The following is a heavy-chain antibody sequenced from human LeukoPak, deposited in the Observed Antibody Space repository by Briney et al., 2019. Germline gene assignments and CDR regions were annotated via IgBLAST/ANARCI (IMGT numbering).Heavy chain of an antibody. D-gene: IGHD6-19*01. Sequence: SETLSLTCTVSGYSFSSGYYWGWIRQPPGKGLEWIGSIYHSGSTYYNPSLKSRVTISVDTSKNQFSLKLSSVTAADTAVYYCARSSGSRTIDYWGQGTLVTVSS. CDR1: GYSFSSGYY. V-gene: IGHV4-38-2*02. CDR2: IYHSGST. J-gene: IGHJ4*02. CDR3: ARSSGSRTIDY.